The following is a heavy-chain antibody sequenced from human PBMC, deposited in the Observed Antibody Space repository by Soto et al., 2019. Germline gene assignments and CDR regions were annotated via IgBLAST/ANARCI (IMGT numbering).Heavy chain of an antibody. CDR2: MGGSEDDS. D-gene: IGHD2-15*01. J-gene: IGHJ3*01. V-gene: IGHV3-23*01. Sequence: GGSMRLSCAASGFTFDYFALSWVRQAPGKEKEWVSGMGGSEDDSRNADSVKCQFTFSRDYSKNTWFLQLDSLRVEVTAVYYCAKDRVNHNSVWDPYCSWGQGTVFTVSS. CDR3: AKDRVNHNSVWDPYCS. CDR1: GFTFDYFA.